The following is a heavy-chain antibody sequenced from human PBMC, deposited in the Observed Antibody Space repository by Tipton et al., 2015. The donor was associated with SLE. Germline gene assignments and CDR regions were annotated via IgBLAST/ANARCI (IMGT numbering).Heavy chain of an antibody. CDR2: IYYSGST. J-gene: IGHJ5*02. V-gene: IGHV4-59*01. D-gene: IGHD2-2*01. Sequence: LRLSCTVSGGSISSYYWSWIRQPPGKGLEWIGYIYYSGSTNYNPSLKSRVTISVDTSKNQFSLKLSSVTAADTAVYYCARGYCSSTSCYGVWFDPWGQGPLVTVSS. CDR3: ARGYCSSTSCYGVWFDP. CDR1: GGSISSYY.